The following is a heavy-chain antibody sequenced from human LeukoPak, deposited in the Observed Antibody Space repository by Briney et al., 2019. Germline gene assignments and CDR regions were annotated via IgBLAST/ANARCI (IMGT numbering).Heavy chain of an antibody. CDR3: ARAEQWLVNYYYYYYMDV. J-gene: IGHJ6*03. V-gene: IGHV1-2*02. D-gene: IGHD6-19*01. Sequence: ASVKVSCKASGYTFISYYMHWVRQAPGQGLEWMGWINPNSGGTNYAQKFQGRVTMTRDTSISTAYMELSRLRSDDTAVYYCARAEQWLVNYYYYYYMDVWGKGTTVTISS. CDR2: INPNSGGT. CDR1: GYTFISYY.